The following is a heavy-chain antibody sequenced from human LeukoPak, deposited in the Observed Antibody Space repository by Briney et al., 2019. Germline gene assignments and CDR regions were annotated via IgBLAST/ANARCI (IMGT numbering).Heavy chain of an antibody. D-gene: IGHD1-26*01. CDR2: IIPIFGTA. CDR3: ARGVVGATTGAYSFDY. V-gene: IGHV1-69*13. J-gene: IGHJ4*02. Sequence: SVKVSCKAPGGTFSSYAISWVRQAPGQGLEWMGGIIPIFGTANYAQKFQGRVTIIADESTSTAYMELSSLRSEDTAVYYCARGVVGATTGAYSFDYWGRGTLVTVSS. CDR1: GGTFSSYA.